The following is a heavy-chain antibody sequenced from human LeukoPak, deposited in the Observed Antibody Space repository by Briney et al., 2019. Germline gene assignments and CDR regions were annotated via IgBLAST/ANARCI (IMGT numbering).Heavy chain of an antibody. J-gene: IGHJ6*02. CDR1: GYTFTGYY. CDR2: INPNSGGT. V-gene: IGHV1-2*02. CDR3: ARGHDFWSGFPTRYGMDG. Sequence: GAVTVSCKGSGYTFTGYYMHWVRQAPGQGGEGMGWINPNSGGTNYAQKFQGRVTMTRDTSISTAYMELSRLRSDDTAVYYCARGHDFWSGFPTRYGMDGWGQGTTVTVS. D-gene: IGHD3-3*01.